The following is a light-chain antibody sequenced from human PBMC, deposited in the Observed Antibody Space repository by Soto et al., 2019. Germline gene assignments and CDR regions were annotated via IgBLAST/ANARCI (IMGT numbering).Light chain of an antibody. CDR2: DAS. CDR3: QQRSNWPPLT. Sequence: EIVLTQSPATLSLSPGERATLSCRASQPISIYLAWYQQKPGQAPRLLINDASNRATDIPARFSGSGSGTDFTRTISSLEPEEFAGYYCQQRSNWPPLTFGGGTKVEIK. V-gene: IGKV3-11*01. CDR1: QPISIY. J-gene: IGKJ4*01.